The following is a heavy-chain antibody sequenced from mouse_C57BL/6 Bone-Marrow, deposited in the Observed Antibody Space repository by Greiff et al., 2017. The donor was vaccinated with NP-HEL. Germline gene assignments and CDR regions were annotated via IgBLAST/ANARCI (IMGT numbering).Heavy chain of an antibody. CDR3: TGDYSNYYAMDY. CDR1: GFTFSDYW. D-gene: IGHD2-5*01. Sequence: EVQLVESGGGLVQPGGSMKLSCAASGFTFSDYWMHWVRQSPEQGLEWVAQISLKSDNYAYHYAEPGKGRLTISRDDSKSSVYLQMNNLRAEDTGIYYCTGDYSNYYAMDYWGQGNSVTVSS. CDR2: ISLKSDNYAY. J-gene: IGHJ4*01. V-gene: IGHV6-3*01.